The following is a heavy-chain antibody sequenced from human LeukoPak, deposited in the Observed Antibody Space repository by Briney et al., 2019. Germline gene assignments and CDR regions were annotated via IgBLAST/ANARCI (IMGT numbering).Heavy chain of an antibody. CDR1: GFTFSSYG. V-gene: IGHV3-30*02. Sequence: PGRSLRLSCAASGFTFSSYGMHWGRQAPGKGLEWVAFIRYDGSNKYYADSAKGRFTISRDNSKNTLYLQMNSLRAEDTAVYYCAKDSGSEKARVYQLPFDYWGQGTLVTVSS. CDR2: IRYDGSNK. CDR3: AKDSGSEKARVYQLPFDY. J-gene: IGHJ4*02. D-gene: IGHD2-2*01.